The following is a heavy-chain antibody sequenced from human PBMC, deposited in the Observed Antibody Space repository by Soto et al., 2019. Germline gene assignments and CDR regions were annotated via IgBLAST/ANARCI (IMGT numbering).Heavy chain of an antibody. CDR3: ARVPYESSGYYYDY. D-gene: IGHD3-22*01. CDR2: IYYSGST. CDR1: GGSISSGDYY. Sequence: SETLSLTCTVSGGSISSGDYYWSWIRQPPGKGLEWIGYIYYSGSTYYNPALKSRVTISVDTSKNQFTLKLSSVTAADTAVYYCARVPYESSGYYYDYWGQGTLFTVSS. V-gene: IGHV4-30-4*01. J-gene: IGHJ4*02.